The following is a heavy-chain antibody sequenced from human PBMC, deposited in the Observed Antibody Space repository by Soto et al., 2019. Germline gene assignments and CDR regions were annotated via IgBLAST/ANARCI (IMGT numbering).Heavy chain of an antibody. CDR2: INHSGTT. D-gene: IGHD1-7*01. CDR3: ARDHTPRYNWNYFSWFDP. CDR1: GGSFSGFY. V-gene: IGHV4-34*01. J-gene: IGHJ5*02. Sequence: SGTLSLTCAVYGGSFSGFYWSWIRQPPGKGLEWIGEINHSGTTNSNPSLKSRVTISVDTSKNQFSLKLSSVTAADTAVYYCARDHTPRYNWNYFSWFDPWGQGTLVTVSS.